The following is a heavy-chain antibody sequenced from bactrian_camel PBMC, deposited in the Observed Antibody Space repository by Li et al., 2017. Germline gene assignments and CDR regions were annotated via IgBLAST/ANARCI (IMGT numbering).Heavy chain of an antibody. V-gene: IGHV3S53*01. CDR1: GYSRIC. D-gene: IGHD3*01. CDR2: IGTDASA. Sequence: QVQLVESGGGSVQAGGSLTLSWSASGYSRICMAWFRQAPGKQREGVADIGTDASAVYADSVKGRFSISKDNGKNSLYLEMNSLKPEDTAVYYCAANLRPVTAPCHRL. J-gene: IGHJ4*01.